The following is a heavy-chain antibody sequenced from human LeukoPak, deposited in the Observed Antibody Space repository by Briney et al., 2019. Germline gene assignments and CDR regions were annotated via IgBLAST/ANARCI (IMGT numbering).Heavy chain of an antibody. V-gene: IGHV4-4*02. J-gene: IGHJ4*02. CDR2: IYHSGST. Sequence: SETLSLTCAVSGGSISSSNWWSWVRQPPGKGLEWIGEIYHSGSTNYNPSLKSRVTMSVDTSKNQFSLKLSSVTAADTAVYYCARAPIVGATVFDYWGQGTLVTVSS. CDR1: GGSISSSNW. D-gene: IGHD1-26*01. CDR3: ARAPIVGATVFDY.